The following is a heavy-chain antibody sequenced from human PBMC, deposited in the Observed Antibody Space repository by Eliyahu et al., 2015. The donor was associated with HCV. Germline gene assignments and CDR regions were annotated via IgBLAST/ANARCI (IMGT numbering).Heavy chain of an antibody. J-gene: IGHJ4*02. D-gene: IGHD6-19*01. CDR2: ISSSSSTI. CDR3: ARDRGLVGYSSGWYDY. Sequence: EVQLVESGGGLVQPGGSLRLXCAXSGFTFSSYSMNWVRQAPGKGLEWVSYISSSSSTIYYADSVKGRFTISRDNAKNSLYLQMNSLRDEDTAVYYCARDRGLVGYSSGWYDYWGQGTLVTVSS. V-gene: IGHV3-48*02. CDR1: GFTFSSYS.